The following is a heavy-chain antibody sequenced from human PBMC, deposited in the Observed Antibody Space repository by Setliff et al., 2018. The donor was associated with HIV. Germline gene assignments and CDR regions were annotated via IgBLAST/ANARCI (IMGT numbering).Heavy chain of an antibody. J-gene: IGHJ6*03. V-gene: IGHV1-46*02. CDR1: GYTFNDYY. CDR2: INPSGGST. CDR3: ARRGSRGDYYYYMDV. Sequence: ASVKVSCKTSGYTFNDYYMHWVRQAPGQGLEWMGIINPSGGSTSYAQNFQGRVTMTRDTSTSTVYMELSSLRSEDTAVYYCARRGSRGDYYYYMDVWGKGTTVTVSS. D-gene: IGHD3-10*01.